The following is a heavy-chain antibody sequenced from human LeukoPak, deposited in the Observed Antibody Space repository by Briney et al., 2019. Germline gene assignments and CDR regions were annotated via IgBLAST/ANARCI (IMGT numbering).Heavy chain of an antibody. CDR2: ISSRGSTI. Sequence: PGGSLRLSCAASGFTFSDYYMSWIRQAPGKGLEWVSYISSRGSTIYYADSVKGRFTISRDNAKNSLYLQVNSLRAEDTAVYYCAGVWGYCSSTSCYGGGYFDYWGQGTLVTVSS. V-gene: IGHV3-11*04. CDR3: AGVWGYCSSTSCYGGGYFDY. D-gene: IGHD2-2*01. J-gene: IGHJ4*02. CDR1: GFTFSDYY.